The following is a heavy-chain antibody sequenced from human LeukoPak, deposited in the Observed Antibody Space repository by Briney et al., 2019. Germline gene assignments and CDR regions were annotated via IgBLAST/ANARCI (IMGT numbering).Heavy chain of an antibody. CDR2: ISAYNGNT. CDR3: ARVYSSSWYFLFDY. D-gene: IGHD6-13*01. J-gene: IGHJ4*02. Sequence: ASVKVSCKASGYTFTSYGISWVRQAPGQGLEWMGWISAYNGNTNYAQKLQGRVTMTTDTSTSTAYMELRSLRSDDTAVYYCARVYSSSWYFLFDYWGQGTLVTVSS. V-gene: IGHV1-18*01. CDR1: GYTFTSYG.